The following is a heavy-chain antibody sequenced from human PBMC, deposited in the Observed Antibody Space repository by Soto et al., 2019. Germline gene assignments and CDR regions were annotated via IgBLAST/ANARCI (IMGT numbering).Heavy chain of an antibody. D-gene: IGHD5-18*01. CDR1: GGSISSYY. CDR2: IYYSGST. V-gene: IGHV4-59*08. J-gene: IGHJ4*02. Sequence: SETLSLTCTVSGGSISSYYWSWIRQPPGKGLEWIGYIYYSGSTNYNPSLKSRVTISVDTSKNQFSLKLSSVTAADTAVYYCARLKRIHPTAFDCWGQGTLVTVSS. CDR3: ARLKRIHPTAFDC.